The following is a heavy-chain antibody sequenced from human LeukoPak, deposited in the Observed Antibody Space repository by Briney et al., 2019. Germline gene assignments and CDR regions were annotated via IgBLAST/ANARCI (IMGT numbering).Heavy chain of an antibody. CDR1: GGTFSGYA. J-gene: IGHJ4*02. CDR3: ASNRRTVAGTLVNYFDY. CDR2: IIPIFGTA. V-gene: IGHV1-69*05. D-gene: IGHD6-19*01. Sequence: SVKVSCKASGGTFSGYAISWVRQAPGQGLEWMGRIIPIFGTANYAQKFQGRVTITTDESTSTAYMELSSLRSEDTAVYYCASNRRTVAGTLVNYFDYWGQGTLVTVSS.